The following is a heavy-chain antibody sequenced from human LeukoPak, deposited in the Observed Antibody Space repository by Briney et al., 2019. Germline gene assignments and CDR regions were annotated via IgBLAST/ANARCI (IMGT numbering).Heavy chain of an antibody. J-gene: IGHJ3*02. D-gene: IGHD6-19*01. V-gene: IGHV4-59*01. Sequence: PSETLSLTCTVSGGSISSYYWSWIRQPPGKGLEWIGYTYYSGSTNYNPSLKSRVTISVDTSKNQFSLKLSSVTAADTAVYYCARDRGSGWYSQLHDAFDIWGQGTMVTVSS. CDR2: TYYSGST. CDR3: ARDRGSGWYSQLHDAFDI. CDR1: GGSISSYY.